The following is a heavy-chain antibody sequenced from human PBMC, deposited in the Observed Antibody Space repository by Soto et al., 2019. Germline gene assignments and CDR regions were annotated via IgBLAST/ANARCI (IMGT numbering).Heavy chain of an antibody. Sequence: QVHLVQSGAEGKKPGSSVKVSCKTSGGSFNNYAVSWVRQAPGQGLEWMGGIIPNFDTPNYAQRFPDRATIIADESTSTVYMELSSLRSKDTAVYYCAVAMVREIHIFESSAMHVWGQGTTVIVSS. CDR3: AVAMVREIHIFESSAMHV. CDR2: IIPNFDTP. CDR1: GGSFNNYA. V-gene: IGHV1-69*01. D-gene: IGHD3-10*01. J-gene: IGHJ6*02.